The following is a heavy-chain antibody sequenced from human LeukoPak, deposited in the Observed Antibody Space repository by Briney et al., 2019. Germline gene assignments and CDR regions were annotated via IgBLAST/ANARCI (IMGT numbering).Heavy chain of an antibody. Sequence: PGGSLRLSCAASGFTFSDYYMSWIRQAPGRGLEWVSYISSSGSTIYYADSVKGRFTISRDNAKNSLYLQMNSLRAEDTTVYYCARMGGYDGMDWFDPWGQGTLVTVSS. CDR2: ISSSGSTI. V-gene: IGHV3-11*01. J-gene: IGHJ5*02. CDR1: GFTFSDYY. CDR3: ARMGGYDGMDWFDP. D-gene: IGHD5-12*01.